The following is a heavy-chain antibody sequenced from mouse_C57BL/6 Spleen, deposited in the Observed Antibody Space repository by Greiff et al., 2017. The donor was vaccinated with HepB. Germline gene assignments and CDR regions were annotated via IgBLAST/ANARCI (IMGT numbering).Heavy chain of an antibody. D-gene: IGHD1-1*01. J-gene: IGHJ1*03. CDR1: GYTFTSYW. CDR3: ARPPYYYGSSYRYFDV. CDR2: INPSNGGT. V-gene: IGHV1-53*01. Sequence: VQLQQPGTELVKPGASVKLSCKASGYTFTSYWMHWVKQRPGQGLEWIGNINPSNGGTNYNEKFKSKATLTVDKSSSTAYMQLSSLTSEDSAVYYCARPPYYYGSSYRYFDVWGTGTTVTVSS.